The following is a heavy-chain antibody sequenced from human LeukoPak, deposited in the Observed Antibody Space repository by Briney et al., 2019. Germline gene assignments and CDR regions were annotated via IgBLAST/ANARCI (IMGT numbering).Heavy chain of an antibody. Sequence: GGSLRLSCAASGFTFSNAWMNWVRQAPGKGLEWVGRIKSKTDGETTEYAAPVKGRFSISRDDSKNMLYLQMNSLKTEDTAVYYCVTPLPYSAQGGQGTLVTVSS. CDR1: GFTFSNAW. CDR3: VTPLPYSAQ. D-gene: IGHD2-21*01. J-gene: IGHJ4*02. V-gene: IGHV3-15*07. CDR2: IKSKTDGETT.